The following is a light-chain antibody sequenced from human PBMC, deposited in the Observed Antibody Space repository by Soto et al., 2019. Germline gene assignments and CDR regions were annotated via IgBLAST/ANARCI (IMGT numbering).Light chain of an antibody. CDR1: QGISSSY. CDR3: QQYSSTFWT. CDR2: GAS. V-gene: IGKV3-20*01. J-gene: IGKJ1*01. Sequence: EIVLTQSPGTLSLSPGERTTLSCRASQGISSSYLAWYQQKPGQAPRLLVYGASSRATGIADRFSGSGSGTDFTLTISRLEPEDFALYYCQQYSSTFWTLGQGTKVDIK.